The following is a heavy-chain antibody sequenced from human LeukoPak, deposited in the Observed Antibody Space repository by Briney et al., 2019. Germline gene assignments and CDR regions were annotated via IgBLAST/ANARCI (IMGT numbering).Heavy chain of an antibody. CDR3: AEDPMHKYSSGWYGYFDY. Sequence: PGRSLRLSCAASGFTFSSYGMHGVRQAPGKGLEGVAVISYDGSNKYYADSVKGRFTISRDNFKNTLYLQMNSLRAEGTAVYYCAEDPMHKYSSGWYGYFDYWGQGTLVTVSS. J-gene: IGHJ4*02. CDR1: GFTFSSYG. V-gene: IGHV3-30*18. D-gene: IGHD6-19*01. CDR2: ISYDGSNK.